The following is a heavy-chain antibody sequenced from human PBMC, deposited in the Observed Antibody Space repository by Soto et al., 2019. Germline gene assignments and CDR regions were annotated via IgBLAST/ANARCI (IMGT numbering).Heavy chain of an antibody. CDR3: ARDAYRSGDPRRYGMDV. CDR2: ISAYNGNT. V-gene: IGHV1-18*01. Sequence: QVQLVQSGAEVKKPGASVKVSCKASGYTFTSYGISWVRQAPGQGLEWMGWISAYNGNTNYAQKVKARVTMTSDTPTRPADMEVRSLGSDDTDVYYCARDAYRSGDPRRYGMDVWGQGTTVTVCS. D-gene: IGHD2-21*02. CDR1: GYTFTSYG. J-gene: IGHJ6*02.